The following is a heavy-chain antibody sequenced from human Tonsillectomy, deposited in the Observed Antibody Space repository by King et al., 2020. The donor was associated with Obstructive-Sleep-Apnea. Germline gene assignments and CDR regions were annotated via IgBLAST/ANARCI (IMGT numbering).Heavy chain of an antibody. Sequence: TLKESGPVLVKPTETLTLTCSVSEFSFNNARMGVSWIRQPPGKALEWLAHILSNDEKSYSTFLKSRLTIFKDTSKSQVVLTMTNMDPVDTATYLCARITIFGVVVHYYGMDVWGQGTTVTVSS. D-gene: IGHD3-3*01. CDR2: ILSNDEK. J-gene: IGHJ6*02. CDR1: EFSFNNARMG. V-gene: IGHV2-26*01. CDR3: ARITIFGVVVHYYGMDV.